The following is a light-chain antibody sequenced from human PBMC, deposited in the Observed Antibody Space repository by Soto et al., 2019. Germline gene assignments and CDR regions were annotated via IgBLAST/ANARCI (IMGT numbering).Light chain of an antibody. J-gene: IGLJ2*01. V-gene: IGLV2-23*01. CDR1: SSDVGSYNL. CDR3: CSYAGSSTLV. Sequence: QSVLTQPDSVSGSPGQSITISCTGTSSDVGSYNLVSWYQQHPGKAPKLMIYEGSKRPSGVSNRFSGSKSANTASLTISGLQAEDEADYYCCSYAGSSTLVFGGGTQLTVL. CDR2: EGS.